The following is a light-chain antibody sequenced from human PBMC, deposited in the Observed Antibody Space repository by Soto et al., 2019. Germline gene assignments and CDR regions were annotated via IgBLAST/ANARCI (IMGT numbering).Light chain of an antibody. Sequence: QSALTQPPSASGSPGQSVAISCTGTSSDVGGYNYVSWYQQHPGKAPKLMIYEVNKRPSGVPDRFSGSKSGNTASLTVSGLQAEDEADYYCSSYVGSSNVFGTGTKGTV. J-gene: IGLJ1*01. CDR2: EVN. V-gene: IGLV2-8*01. CDR3: SSYVGSSNV. CDR1: SSDVGGYNY.